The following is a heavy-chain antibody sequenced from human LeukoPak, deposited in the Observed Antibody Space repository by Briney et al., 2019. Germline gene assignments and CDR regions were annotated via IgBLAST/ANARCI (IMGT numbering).Heavy chain of an antibody. CDR3: AKDIFGQIDAFDI. CDR1: GFTFSSYS. CDR2: ISGSGGST. D-gene: IGHD3-3*01. V-gene: IGHV3-23*01. J-gene: IGHJ3*02. Sequence: GGSLTLSCAASGFTFSSYSMSWVRQAPGKGLEWVSAISGSGGSTYYADSVKGRFTISRDNSKNTLYLQMNRLRAEDTAVYYCAKDIFGQIDAFDIWGQGTMVTVSS.